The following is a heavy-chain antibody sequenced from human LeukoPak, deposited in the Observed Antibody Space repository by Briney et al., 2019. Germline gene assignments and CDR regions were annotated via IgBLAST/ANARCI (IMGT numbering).Heavy chain of an antibody. CDR2: FDPEDGET. CDR3: ATYRNRITMIVVVTQRPFDI. Sequence: GASVKVSCKVSGYTLTELSMHWVRQAPGKGLEWMGGFDPEDGETIYAQKFQGRVTMTEDTSTDTAYMELSSLRSEDTAVYYCATYRNRITMIVVVTQRPFDIWGQGTMVTVSS. V-gene: IGHV1-24*01. CDR1: GYTLTELS. D-gene: IGHD3-22*01. J-gene: IGHJ3*02.